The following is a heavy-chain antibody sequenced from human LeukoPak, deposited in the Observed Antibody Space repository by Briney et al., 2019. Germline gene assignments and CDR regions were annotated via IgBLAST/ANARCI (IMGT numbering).Heavy chain of an antibody. D-gene: IGHD3/OR15-3a*01. CDR1: GFTFSNAW. CDR3: TTLAVDLDPDY. V-gene: IGHV3-15*04. CDR2: VESKTDGGTT. J-gene: IGHJ4*02. Sequence: GGSLRLSCAASGFTFSNAWMSWVRQAPGKGLEWVGRVESKTDGGTTAYAAPVKGRFSISRDDSKYTLYLQMNSLKTEDTAVYYCTTLAVDLDPDYWGLGTLVTVSS.